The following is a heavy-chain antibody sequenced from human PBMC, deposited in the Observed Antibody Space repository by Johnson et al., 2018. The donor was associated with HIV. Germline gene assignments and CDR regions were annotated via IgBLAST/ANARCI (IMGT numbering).Heavy chain of an antibody. D-gene: IGHD3-16*02. CDR2: IHWAGSST. CDR3: ARASYVWGSYRYTGVCGAFDI. V-gene: IGHV3-20*04. J-gene: IGHJ3*02. Sequence: VQLVESGGGVVRPGGSLRLSCAASGLTFAVYAMSWVRQAPGKGLAWVSGIHWAGSSTDHADSVKGRFTISRDNAKNSLYLQMNSLRAEDTALYYCARASYVWGSYRYTGVCGAFDIWGQGTMVTVSS. CDR1: GLTFAVYA.